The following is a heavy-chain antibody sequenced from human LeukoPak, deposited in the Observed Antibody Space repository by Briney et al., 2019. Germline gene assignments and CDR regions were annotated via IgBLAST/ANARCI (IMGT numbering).Heavy chain of an antibody. CDR2: IYSGGST. CDR1: GFTVSSNY. D-gene: IGHD1-26*01. J-gene: IGHJ6*02. Sequence: GGSLRLSCAASGFTVSSNYMSWVRQAPGKGLEWVSVIYSGGSTYYADSVKGRFTISRDNSKNTLYLQMNSLRAEDTAVYYCARVHSYYYGMDVWGQGTTVTVSS. CDR3: ARVHSYYYGMDV. V-gene: IGHV3-66*01.